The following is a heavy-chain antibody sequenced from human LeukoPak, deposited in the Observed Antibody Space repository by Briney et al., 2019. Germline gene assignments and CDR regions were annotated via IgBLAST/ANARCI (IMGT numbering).Heavy chain of an antibody. CDR2: LYSDGNT. CDR1: GFTVITND. V-gene: IGHV3-53*05. D-gene: IGHD6-13*01. J-gene: IGHJ4*02. Sequence: GGSLRLSCAASGFTVITNDMTWVRQAPGKGLEWVSVLYSDGNTKYADSVQGRFTISRDNSKNTLYLQMNSLRVGDTAVYYCAKSANIAEAGNFDNWGQGTLVTVSS. CDR3: AKSANIAEAGNFDN.